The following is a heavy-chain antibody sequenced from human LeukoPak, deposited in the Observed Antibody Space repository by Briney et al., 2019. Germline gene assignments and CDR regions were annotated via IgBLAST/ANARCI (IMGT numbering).Heavy chain of an antibody. J-gene: IGHJ4*02. D-gene: IGHD6-6*01. V-gene: IGHV4-61*02. CDR2: IYTSGST. CDR1: GGSISSGSYY. CDR3: AREHSEYSSSGGLDY. Sequence: SQTLSLTCTVSGGSISSGSYYWSWIRQPAGKGLEWIGRIYTSGSTNYNPSLKSRVTISVDTSKNQFSLKLSSVTAADTAVYYCAREHSEYSSSGGLDYWGQGTLVIVSS.